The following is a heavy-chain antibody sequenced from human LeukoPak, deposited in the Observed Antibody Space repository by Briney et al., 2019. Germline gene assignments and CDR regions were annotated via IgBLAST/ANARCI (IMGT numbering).Heavy chain of an antibody. CDR2: IYYSGST. CDR1: GGSISSHY. V-gene: IGHV4-59*11. J-gene: IGHJ4*02. Sequence: SETLSLTCTVSGGSISSHYWSWIRQPPGKGLEWIGYIYYSGSTNYNPSLKSRVTISVDTSKNQFSLKLSSVTAADTAVYYCARGYSSSTVGYWGQGTLVTVSS. CDR3: ARGYSSSTVGY. D-gene: IGHD6-13*01.